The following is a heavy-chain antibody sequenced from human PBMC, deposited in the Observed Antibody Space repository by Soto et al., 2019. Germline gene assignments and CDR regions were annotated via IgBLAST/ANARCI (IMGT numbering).Heavy chain of an antibody. V-gene: IGHV4-31*03. D-gene: IGHD6-19*01. CDR1: GGSISSGGYY. CDR2: IYYSGST. Sequence: SETLSLTCTVSGGSISSGGYYWSWIRQHPGKGLEWIGYIYYSGSTYYNPSLKSRVTISVDTSKNQFSLKLSSVTAADTAVYYCASLSGRAVAGSVDYWGQGTLVTVSS. CDR3: ASLSGRAVAGSVDY. J-gene: IGHJ4*02.